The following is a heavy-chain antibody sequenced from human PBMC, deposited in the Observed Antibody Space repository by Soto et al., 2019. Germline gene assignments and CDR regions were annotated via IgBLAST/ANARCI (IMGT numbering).Heavy chain of an antibody. J-gene: IGHJ3*01. Sequence: EVQLLESGGGLVQPGGSLRLSCAASGFNFSSDVMNWVRQIPGKRLEWVAAIFGSGITTYYADSVKGRFTISRDNSTNTLHVQLNSLRAEDTALYYSAKSHSVSFFAAFDLWGQGSLVTVSS. CDR2: IFGSGITT. D-gene: IGHD1-26*01. V-gene: IGHV3-23*01. CDR3: AKSHSVSFFAAFDL. CDR1: GFNFSSDV.